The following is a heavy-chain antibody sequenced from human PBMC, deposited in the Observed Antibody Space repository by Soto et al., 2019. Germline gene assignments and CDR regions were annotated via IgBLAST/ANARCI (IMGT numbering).Heavy chain of an antibody. CDR1: GGTFSSYT. D-gene: IGHD6-13*01. Sequence: QVQLVQSGAEVKKPGSSVKVSCKASGGTFSSYTISWVRQAPGQGLEWMGRIIPILGIANYAQKFQGRVTITADKSTSTAYMELSSLRSEDTAVYYCARGSSSCDNYYYYYYYMDVWGKGTTVTVSS. J-gene: IGHJ6*03. CDR2: IIPILGIA. V-gene: IGHV1-69*02. CDR3: ARGSSSCDNYYYYYYYMDV.